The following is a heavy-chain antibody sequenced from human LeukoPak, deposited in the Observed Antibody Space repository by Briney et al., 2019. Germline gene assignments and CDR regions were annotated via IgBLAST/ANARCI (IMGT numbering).Heavy chain of an antibody. D-gene: IGHD1-26*01. Sequence: ASVKVSCKASGYTFTSYGISWVRQAPGQGLEWMGWISAYNGNTNVAQKLQGRVTMTTGTSTSTAYMELRSLRSDDTAVYYCARERSGSYSFDYWGQGTLVTVSS. J-gene: IGHJ4*02. CDR1: GYTFTSYG. CDR3: ARERSGSYSFDY. CDR2: ISAYNGNT. V-gene: IGHV1-18*01.